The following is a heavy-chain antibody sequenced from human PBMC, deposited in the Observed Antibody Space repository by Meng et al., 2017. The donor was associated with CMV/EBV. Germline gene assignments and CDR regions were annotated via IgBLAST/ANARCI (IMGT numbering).Heavy chain of an antibody. CDR2: INWNGGST. CDR1: GFTFDDDG. CDR3: AREDVVVPAANETFYYYGMDV. D-gene: IGHD2-2*01. V-gene: IGHV3-20*04. J-gene: IGHJ6*02. Sequence: GGSLRLSCAASGFTFDDDGMSWVRQAPGKGLEWVSGINWNGGSTGYADSVKGRFTISRDNAKNSLYLQMNSLRAEDTALYYCAREDVVVPAANETFYYYGMDVWGQGTTVTVSS.